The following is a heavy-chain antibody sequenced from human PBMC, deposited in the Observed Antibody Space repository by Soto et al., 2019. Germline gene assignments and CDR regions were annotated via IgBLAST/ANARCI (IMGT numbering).Heavy chain of an antibody. CDR1: GGSIISPNW. CDR2: IFHTGST. Sequence: QVYLQESGPGLVKPSGTLSLTCTVSGGSIISPNWWSWVRQPPGKGLEWIGDIFHTGSTNLNSSLQTRVTSSVDKSENQFSLNLTSVTAADTAVYYCARDDGNYYFFDPWGQGTLVTVSS. J-gene: IGHJ5*02. CDR3: ARDDGNYYFFDP. D-gene: IGHD4-17*01. V-gene: IGHV4-4*02.